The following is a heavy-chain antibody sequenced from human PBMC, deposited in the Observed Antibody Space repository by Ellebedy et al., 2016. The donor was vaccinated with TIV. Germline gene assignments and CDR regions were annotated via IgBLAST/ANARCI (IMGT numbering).Heavy chain of an antibody. CDR3: AKGSFPFGDKSERIYSFQY. V-gene: IGHV3-53*04. CDR1: GFRFSTFE. D-gene: IGHD3-10*01. CDR2: GYT. Sequence: GESLKISCAASGFRFSTFEMNWVRQAPGKGLEWVGGYTNYADSVKGRFTISTHNSRNTLYLQMTNLRTEDTAVYYCAKGSFPFGDKSERIYSFQYWGQGTLVTVSS. J-gene: IGHJ4*02.